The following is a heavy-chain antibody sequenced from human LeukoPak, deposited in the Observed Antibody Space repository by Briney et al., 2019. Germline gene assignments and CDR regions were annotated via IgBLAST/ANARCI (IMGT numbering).Heavy chain of an antibody. CDR1: GFTFSSYS. J-gene: IGHJ4*02. D-gene: IGHD6-13*01. CDR3: AKDGYSSSWSGYYFDY. V-gene: IGHV3-21*01. Sequence: GGSLRLSCAASGFTFSSYSMNWVRQAPGKGLEWVSSISSSSSYIYYADSVKGRFTISRDNSKNTLYLQMNSLRAEDTAVYYCAKDGYSSSWSGYYFDYWGQGTLVTVSS. CDR2: ISSSSSYI.